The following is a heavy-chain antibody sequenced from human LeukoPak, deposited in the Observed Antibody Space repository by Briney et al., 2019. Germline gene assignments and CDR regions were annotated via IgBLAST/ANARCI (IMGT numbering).Heavy chain of an antibody. J-gene: IGHJ4*02. D-gene: IGHD4-17*01. Sequence: MASETLSLTCAVSGYSISSGYYWGWIRQPPGKGLEWIGTIYRSGSTYYNNPSLKSRVTISVDTSKNQFSLKLSSVTAADTAVYYCARLHDYGDFYYFDYWGQGTLVTVSS. CDR3: ARLHDYGDFYYFDY. CDR1: GYSISSGYY. CDR2: IYRSGST. V-gene: IGHV4-38-2*01.